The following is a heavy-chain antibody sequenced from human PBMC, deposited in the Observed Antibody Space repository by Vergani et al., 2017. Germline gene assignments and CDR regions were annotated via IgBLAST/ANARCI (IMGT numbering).Heavy chain of an antibody. Sequence: QVQLQESGPGLVKPSETLSLTCTVSNDSVSNTFYYWGWIRQTPGKGLEWIGSIYYSGSTYYNPSLESRVTMSVDTSKSQFSLKLSSVTAADTAVYYCARGPLISYGSGNYYNYWGQGTRVTVSS. V-gene: IGHV4-39*01. CDR3: ARGPLISYGSGNYYNY. D-gene: IGHD3-10*01. CDR1: NDSVSNTFYY. CDR2: IYYSGST. J-gene: IGHJ4*02.